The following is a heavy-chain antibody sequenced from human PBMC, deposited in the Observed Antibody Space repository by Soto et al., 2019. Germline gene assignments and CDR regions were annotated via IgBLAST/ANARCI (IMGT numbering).Heavy chain of an antibody. CDR2: INHSGST. J-gene: IGHJ6*02. V-gene: IGHV4-34*01. CDR3: ARAGAVAGIDYGMDV. CDR1: GGSFSGYY. Sequence: QVQLQQWGAGLLKPSETLSLTCAVYGGSFSGYYWSWIRQPPGKGLEWIGEINHSGSTNYNPSLKSRVTISVDTSKNQFSLKLSSVTAADTAVYYCARAGAVAGIDYGMDVWGQGTTVTVSS. D-gene: IGHD6-19*01.